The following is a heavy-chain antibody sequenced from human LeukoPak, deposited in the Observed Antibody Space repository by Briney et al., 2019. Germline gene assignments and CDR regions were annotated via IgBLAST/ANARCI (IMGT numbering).Heavy chain of an antibody. Sequence: GGTLRLTCGAAGFTFSIYGMSGGRQAPGRGLEGAAAITGSGGSTFYADSVKGRFTISRDNSKNTLFLQMNSLTAEDTAVYYCAKDHVGTWSDGDYWGQGTLVTVSS. CDR1: GFTFSIYG. V-gene: IGHV3-23*01. J-gene: IGHJ4*02. D-gene: IGHD6-13*01. CDR2: ITGSGGST. CDR3: AKDHVGTWSDGDY.